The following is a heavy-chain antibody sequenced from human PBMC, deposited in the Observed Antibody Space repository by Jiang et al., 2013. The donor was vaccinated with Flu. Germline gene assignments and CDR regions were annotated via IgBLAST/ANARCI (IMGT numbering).Heavy chain of an antibody. CDR1: TSGMG. CDR2: IYWDDDK. CDR3: AHRTGHVVVAYFDY. D-gene: IGHD2-15*01. J-gene: IGHJ4*02. V-gene: IGHV2-5*02. Sequence: TSGMGVGWIRQPPGKALEWLALIYWDDDKRYSPSLKSRLTITKDTSKNQVVLTMTNMDPVDTATYYCAHRTGHVVVAYFDYWGQGTLVTVSS.